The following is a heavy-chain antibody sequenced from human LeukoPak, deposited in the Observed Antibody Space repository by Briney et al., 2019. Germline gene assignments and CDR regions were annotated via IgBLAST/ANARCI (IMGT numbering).Heavy chain of an antibody. J-gene: IGHJ1*01. Sequence: PSGTLSLTCAVSGGSIFRSSWWSWVRQPPGKGLEWIGEIYHSGSTNYNPSLKSRVTISGDKSKNQLSLKLSSVTAADTAVYYCASTKGGSSHEYFQHWGRGTLVTVSS. CDR2: IYHSGST. D-gene: IGHD6-13*01. CDR3: ASTKGGSSHEYFQH. V-gene: IGHV4-4*02. CDR1: GGSIFRSSW.